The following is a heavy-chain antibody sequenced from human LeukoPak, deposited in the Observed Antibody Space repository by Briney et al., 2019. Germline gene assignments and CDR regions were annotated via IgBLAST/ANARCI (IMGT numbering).Heavy chain of an antibody. CDR1: GYTFTSYY. CDR2: INPSGGST. J-gene: IGHJ4*02. CDR3: TTDPTVPYYYDSSGYYPLLDY. V-gene: IGHV1-46*01. D-gene: IGHD3-22*01. Sequence: ASVKVSCKASGYTFTSYYMHWVRQAPGQGLEWMGIINPSGGSTSYAQKFQGRVTMTRDTSTSTVYMELSSLRSEDTAVYYCTTDPTVPYYYDSSGYYPLLDYWGQGTLVTVSS.